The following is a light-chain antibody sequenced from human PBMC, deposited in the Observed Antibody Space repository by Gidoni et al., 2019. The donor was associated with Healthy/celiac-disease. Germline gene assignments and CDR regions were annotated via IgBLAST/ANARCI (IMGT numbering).Light chain of an antibody. CDR1: QSVSSSY. V-gene: IGKV3-20*01. CDR3: QQYGSSPPEWT. Sequence: ELVLTQSPGTLSLSPGERATLSCRASQSVSSSYLAWYQQKPGQAPRLLIYGASSRATGIPDSFSGSGSGTDFTLTISRLEPEDFAVYYCQQYGSSPPEWTFGQGTKVEIK. CDR2: GAS. J-gene: IGKJ1*01.